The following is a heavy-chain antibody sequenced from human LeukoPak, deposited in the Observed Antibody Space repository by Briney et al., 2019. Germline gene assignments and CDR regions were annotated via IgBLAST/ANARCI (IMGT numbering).Heavy chain of an antibody. V-gene: IGHV4-59*01. Sequence: PSETLSLTCTVSGDSISAYYWSWIRQTPGKGLEWIAFIHSSGTTNYNPSLKSRGSISVDTSNNQFPLSLNSVTAADPPVYYCAGGGASSEWFDPWGQGTLVTVSS. D-gene: IGHD6-25*01. J-gene: IGHJ5*02. CDR3: AGGGASSEWFDP. CDR2: IHSSGTT. CDR1: GDSISAYY.